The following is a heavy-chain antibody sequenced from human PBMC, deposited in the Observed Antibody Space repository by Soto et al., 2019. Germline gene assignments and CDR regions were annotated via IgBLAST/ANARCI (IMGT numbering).Heavy chain of an antibody. CDR2: IYYSGST. CDR3: ARRSDGWSYFDY. D-gene: IGHD2-15*01. Sequence: PSETLSLTCTVPGGSISSSSYSWGWIRQPPGKGLEWIGSIYYSGSTYYNPSLKSRVTISVDTSKNQFSLKLSSVTAADTAVYYCARRSDGWSYFDYWGQGTLVTVSS. V-gene: IGHV4-39*01. J-gene: IGHJ4*02. CDR1: GGSISSSSYS.